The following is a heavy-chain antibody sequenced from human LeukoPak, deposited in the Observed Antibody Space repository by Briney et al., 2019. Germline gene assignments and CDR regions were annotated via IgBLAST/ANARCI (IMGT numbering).Heavy chain of an antibody. D-gene: IGHD2-15*01. V-gene: IGHV1-8*01. CDR1: GYTFTSYD. CDR3: AREDSLGYCSGGSCYSGGFDY. Sequence: ASVKVSCKASGYTFTSYDINWVRQATGQGLEWMGWMNPNSGNTGYAQKFQGRVTMTRNTSISTAYMELSSLRSEDTAVYYCAREDSLGYCSGGSCYSGGFDYWGQGTLVTVSS. J-gene: IGHJ4*02. CDR2: MNPNSGNT.